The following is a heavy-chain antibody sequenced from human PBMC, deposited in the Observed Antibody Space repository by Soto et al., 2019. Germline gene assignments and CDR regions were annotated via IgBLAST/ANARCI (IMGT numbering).Heavy chain of an antibody. J-gene: IGHJ3*02. V-gene: IGHV3-9*01. CDR1: GFTFDDYA. D-gene: IGHD3-10*01. Sequence: EVQLVESGGGLVQPGRSLRLSCAASGFTFDDYAMHWVRQAPGKGLEWVSGISWNSGSIGYADSVKGRFTISRDNAKNSLYLQMNSLRAEDTALYYCAKALYGSKDDAFDIWGQGTMVTVSS. CDR2: ISWNSGSI. CDR3: AKALYGSKDDAFDI.